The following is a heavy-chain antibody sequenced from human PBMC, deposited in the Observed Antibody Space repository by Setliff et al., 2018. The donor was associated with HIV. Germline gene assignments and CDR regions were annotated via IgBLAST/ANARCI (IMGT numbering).Heavy chain of an antibody. V-gene: IGHV3-30*02. Sequence: PGGSLRLSCAASGFTFSTYGMHWVRQAPGKGLEWVAFIRYDDTFKHYVDSVKGRFTISRDDSKNTLYLRMTSLRAEDTAVYYCAKSAFGGVSPFDYWGQGTLVTVSS. D-gene: IGHD3-16*01. J-gene: IGHJ4*02. CDR1: GFTFSTYG. CDR2: IRYDDTFK. CDR3: AKSAFGGVSPFDY.